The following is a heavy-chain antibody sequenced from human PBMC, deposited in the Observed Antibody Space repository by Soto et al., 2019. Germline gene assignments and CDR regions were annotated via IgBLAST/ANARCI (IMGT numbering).Heavy chain of an antibody. CDR3: ARARYTQDFDY. CDR1: GGSISSYY. V-gene: IGHV4-59*01. CDR2: IYYSGST. Sequence: SETLSLTCTVSGGSISSYYWSWIRQPPGKGLEWIGYIYYSGSTNYNPSLKSRVTISVDTSKNQFSLKLSSVTAADTAVYYCARARYTQDFDYWGQGTLVTVSS. J-gene: IGHJ4*02. D-gene: IGHD3-16*02.